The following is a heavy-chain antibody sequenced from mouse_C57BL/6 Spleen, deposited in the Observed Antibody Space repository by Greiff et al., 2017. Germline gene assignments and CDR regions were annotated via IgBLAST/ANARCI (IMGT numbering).Heavy chain of an antibody. CDR1: GYTFTSYW. D-gene: IGHD1-1*01. Sequence: VQVVESGAELAKPGASVKLSCKASGYTFTSYWMHWVKQRPGQGLEWIGYINPSSGYTKYNQKFKDKATLTADKSSSPAYMQLSSLTYEDSAVXYFATRERGTTVVFDYWGQGTTLTVSS. CDR3: ATRERGTTVVFDY. V-gene: IGHV1-7*01. CDR2: INPSSGYT. J-gene: IGHJ2*01.